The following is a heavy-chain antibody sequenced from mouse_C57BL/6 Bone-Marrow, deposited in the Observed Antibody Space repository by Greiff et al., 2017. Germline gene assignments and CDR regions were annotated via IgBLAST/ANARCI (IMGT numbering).Heavy chain of an antibody. V-gene: IGHV5-4*01. CDR1: GFTFSSYA. CDR3: ARDGYFDY. J-gene: IGHJ2*01. CDR2: ISDGGSYT. Sequence: EVMLVESGGGLVKPGGSLKLSCAASGFTFSSYAMSWVRQTPEKRLEWVATISDGGSYTYYPDNVKGRFTISRDNAKNNLYLQMSHLKSEDTAMYYCARDGYFDYWGQGTTLTVSS.